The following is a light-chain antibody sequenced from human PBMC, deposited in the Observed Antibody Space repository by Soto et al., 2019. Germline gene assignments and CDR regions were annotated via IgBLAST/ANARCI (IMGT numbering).Light chain of an antibody. CDR2: GAS. CDR1: QSVSSSY. J-gene: IGKJ5*01. CDR3: QQYYDWPIT. Sequence: EIVLTQSPGTLSLSPGERATLSCRASQSVSSSYLAWYQQKPGQAPRLLIYGASTRATGIAARFSGSGSGTQFTLTISSLQPDDFATYYCQQYYDWPITFGQGTRLEIK. V-gene: IGKV3-15*01.